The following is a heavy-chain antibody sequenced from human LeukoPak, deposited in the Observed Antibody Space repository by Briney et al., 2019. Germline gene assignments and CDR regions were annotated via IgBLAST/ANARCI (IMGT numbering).Heavy chain of an antibody. Sequence: ASVKVSCKASGGTFSSYAISWVRQAPGQGLEWMGWINPNSGGTNYAQKFQGRVTMTRDTSISTAYMELSRLRSDDTAVYYCASGPYFSYDSSGFDYWGQGTLVTVSS. CDR3: ASGPYFSYDSSGFDY. CDR1: GGTFSSYA. CDR2: INPNSGGT. D-gene: IGHD3-22*01. V-gene: IGHV1-2*02. J-gene: IGHJ4*02.